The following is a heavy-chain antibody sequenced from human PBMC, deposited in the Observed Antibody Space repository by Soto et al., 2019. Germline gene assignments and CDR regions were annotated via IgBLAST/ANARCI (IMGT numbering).Heavy chain of an antibody. CDR1: GTFKSYA. V-gene: IGHV1-69*01. Sequence: QVQLVQSGAEVKKPGSSVKVSCKASGTFKSYAITWVRQAPGEGLGWMGVITPIFGTTNYAQKLQGRVTITADESTSTAYMELSSLRSGDTAVYYCARLRRETYLNDAFDIWGPGTMVTVSS. J-gene: IGHJ3*02. CDR2: ITPIFGTT. CDR3: ARLRRETYLNDAFDI.